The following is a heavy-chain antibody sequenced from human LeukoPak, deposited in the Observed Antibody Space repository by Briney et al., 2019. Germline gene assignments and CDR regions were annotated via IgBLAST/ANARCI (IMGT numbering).Heavy chain of an antibody. V-gene: IGHV4-39*01. D-gene: IGHD1-26*01. J-gene: IGHJ2*01. Sequence: PSETLSLTCAVSGASISSGNWWHWVRQPPGRGLEWIGNVYFRGSSYYSPSLKSRVTISVDTSKNQFSLKLTSVTAADTAVYYCARRAGRGATFSYWYFDLWGRGTLVTFSS. CDR3: ARRAGRGATFSYWYFDL. CDR2: VYFRGSS. CDR1: GASISSGNW.